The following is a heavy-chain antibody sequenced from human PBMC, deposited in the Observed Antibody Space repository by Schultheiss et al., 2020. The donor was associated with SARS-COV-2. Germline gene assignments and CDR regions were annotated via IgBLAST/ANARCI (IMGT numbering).Heavy chain of an antibody. CDR3: ARSLMGASWFDP. CDR1: GFTFSSYS. V-gene: IGHV3-21*01. J-gene: IGHJ5*02. D-gene: IGHD2-8*01. CDR2: ISSSSSYI. Sequence: GGSLRLSCAASGFTFSSYSMNWVRQAPGKGLEWVSSISSSSSYIYYADSVKGRFTISRDNSKNTLYLQMNSLRAEDTAVYYCARSLMGASWFDPWGQGTLVTVSS.